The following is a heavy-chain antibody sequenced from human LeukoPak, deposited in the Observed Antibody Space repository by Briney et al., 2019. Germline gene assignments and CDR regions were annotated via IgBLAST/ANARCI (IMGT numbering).Heavy chain of an antibody. Sequence: GASVKVSCKASGYTFTSYYMHWVRQAPGQGLEWMGIINPSGGSTSYAQKFQGRVTMTRDTSTSTVYMGLSSLRSEDTAVYYCASRGYQLPPQSAFDIWGQGTMVTVSS. CDR3: ASRGYQLPPQSAFDI. CDR2: INPSGGST. V-gene: IGHV1-46*01. CDR1: GYTFTSYY. D-gene: IGHD2-2*01. J-gene: IGHJ3*02.